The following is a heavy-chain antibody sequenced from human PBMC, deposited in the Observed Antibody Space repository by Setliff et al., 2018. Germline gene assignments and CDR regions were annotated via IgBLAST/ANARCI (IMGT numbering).Heavy chain of an antibody. CDR3: ARHPSSGSYYGGSIFYFDD. D-gene: IGHD1-26*01. Sequence: SETLSLTSAVYGGSFSDYYWSWIRQSPGKGLEWIGEINHSGSTNYNPSLKTRVTISVDTSKNQFSLKLSFVTAADTAVYYCARHPSSGSYYGGSIFYFDDWGPGILVTVSS. J-gene: IGHJ4*02. V-gene: IGHV4-34*01. CDR1: GGSFSDYY. CDR2: INHSGST.